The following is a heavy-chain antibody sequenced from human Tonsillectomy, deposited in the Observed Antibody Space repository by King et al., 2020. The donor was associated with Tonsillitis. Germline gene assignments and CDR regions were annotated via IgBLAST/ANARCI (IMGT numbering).Heavy chain of an antibody. CDR2: ISFGVSNK. D-gene: IGHD2-15*01. CDR3: AGGSYYGGSAHSPFDY. J-gene: IGHJ4*02. Sequence: VQLVESGGGVVQPGRSLRLSCAASGSTFSNYSMHWVRQAPGKGLEWVAVISFGVSNKFYADSVKGRFTISRDTSRNTLYLQMNSLRSDDPAVYYCAGGSYYGGSAHSPFDYWGQGTLVTVSS. V-gene: IGHV3-30*01. CDR1: GSTFSNYS.